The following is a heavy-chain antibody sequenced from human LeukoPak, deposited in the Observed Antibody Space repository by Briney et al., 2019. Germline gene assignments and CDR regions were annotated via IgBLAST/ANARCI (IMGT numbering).Heavy chain of an antibody. CDR2: ISYDGSNK. D-gene: IGHD6-19*01. J-gene: IGHJ4*02. CDR1: GFTFSSYA. CDR3: AKAGSAWSYFDY. Sequence: PGRSLRLSCAASGFTFSSYAMHWVRQAPGKGLEWVAVISYDGSNKYYADSVKGRFTISRDNSKNTLYLQMNSLRAEDTAMYYCAKAGSAWSYFDYWGQGTLVTVSS. V-gene: IGHV3-30-3*01.